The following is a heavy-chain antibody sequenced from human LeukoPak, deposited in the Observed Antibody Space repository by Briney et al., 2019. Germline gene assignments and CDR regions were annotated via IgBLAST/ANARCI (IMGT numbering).Heavy chain of an antibody. D-gene: IGHD6-13*01. J-gene: IGHJ3*02. Sequence: GGSLRLSCAASGFTFDDYAMHWVRQAPGKGLEWVSGISWNSGSIGYADSVKGRFTISRDNAKNSLYLQMNSLRAEDTALYYCAKASSSWHDAFDIRGQGTMVTVSS. CDR2: ISWNSGSI. V-gene: IGHV3-9*01. CDR3: AKASSSWHDAFDI. CDR1: GFTFDDYA.